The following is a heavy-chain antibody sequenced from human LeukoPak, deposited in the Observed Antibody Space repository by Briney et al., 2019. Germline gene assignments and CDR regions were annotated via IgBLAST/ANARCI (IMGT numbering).Heavy chain of an antibody. CDR1: GVSFSNFA. CDR2: ISGSGVST. CDR3: AKGIYSSGWSYFDY. V-gene: IGHV3-23*01. J-gene: IGHJ4*01. Sequence: PGGSLRLSCEVSGVSFSNFAMSWVRQAPGKGLEWVSAISGSGVSTYYADSVKGRFTISRDNSKNTLYLQMNSLRAEDTAVYYCAKGIYSSGWSYFDYWGHGTLVTVSS. D-gene: IGHD6-19*01.